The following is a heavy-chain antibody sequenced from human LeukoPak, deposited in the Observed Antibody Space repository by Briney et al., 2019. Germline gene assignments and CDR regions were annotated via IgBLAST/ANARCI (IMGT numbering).Heavy chain of an antibody. V-gene: IGHV3-15*01. CDR3: TTDLWGYYYGSGSYLHGGAL. Sequence: GGSLRLSCAASGFTFSNAWMSWVRQAPGKGLEWVGRIKSKTDGGTKDSAAHVKGRFTIQKDDSKNTLPLQMNSLKTEDTAVYYCTTDLWGYYYGSGSYLHGGALWGQGTLVTVSS. CDR2: IKSKTDGGTK. J-gene: IGHJ4*02. CDR1: GFTFSNAW. D-gene: IGHD3-10*01.